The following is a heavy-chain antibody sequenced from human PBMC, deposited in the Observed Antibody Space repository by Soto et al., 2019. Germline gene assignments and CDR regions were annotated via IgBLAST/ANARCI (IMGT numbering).Heavy chain of an antibody. CDR2: ISSSSNYI. V-gene: IGHV3-21*01. J-gene: IGHJ4*02. CDR3: ARREGSWYDY. D-gene: IGHD2-15*01. CDR1: GFTFSNHH. Sequence: GGSLRLSCAASGFTFSNHHMHWVRQAPGKGLEWVSSISSSSNYIYYVDSVKGRFPISRDNAKNSLYLQMNSRRAEDTAVYYCARREGSWYDYWGQGTLVTVSS.